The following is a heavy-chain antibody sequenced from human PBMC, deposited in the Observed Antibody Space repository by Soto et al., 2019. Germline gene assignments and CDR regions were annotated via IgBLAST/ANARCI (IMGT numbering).Heavy chain of an antibody. Sequence: GGSLRLSCAASGFTFSSYAMHWVRQAPGKGLEWVAVISYDGSNKYYADSVKGRFTISRDNSKNTLYLQMNSLRAEDTAVYYCARERDSRISSGLLPPYFQHWGQGTLVTVSS. D-gene: IGHD2-15*01. CDR1: GFTFSSYA. J-gene: IGHJ1*01. CDR3: ARERDSRISSGLLPPYFQH. CDR2: ISYDGSNK. V-gene: IGHV3-30-3*01.